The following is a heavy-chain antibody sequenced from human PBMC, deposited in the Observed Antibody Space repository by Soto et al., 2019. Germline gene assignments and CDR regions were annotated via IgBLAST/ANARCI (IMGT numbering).Heavy chain of an antibody. CDR1: GFTFNSFA. Sequence: DVQLLESGGGLVQPGGSLRLSCAASGFTFNSFAMNWVRQAPWRGLEWVSSISGSGGSTSHADSVRGRFNISRDNSKNTLYLQRRSLRVEDTVVYYCAQDAMGRGIIWWFDPWCQGTLVTVSS. V-gene: IGHV3-23*01. CDR3: AQDAMGRGIIWWFDP. D-gene: IGHD3-10*01. CDR2: ISGSGGST. J-gene: IGHJ5*02.